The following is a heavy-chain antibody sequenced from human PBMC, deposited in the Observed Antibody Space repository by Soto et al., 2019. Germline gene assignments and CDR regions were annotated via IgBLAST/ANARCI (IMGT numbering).Heavy chain of an antibody. Sequence: QVQLVQSGAEVKKPGASVRISCKASGYTFTSYAIHWLRQAPGQSLEWMGWINVGNGNTRYSQKLQDRVLINWDTSASTAYMQLSSLRSEDTTVYYCARGGEGGYNYGFFDNWGQGTLVTVSS. J-gene: IGHJ4*02. CDR2: INVGNGNT. CDR1: GYTFTSYA. V-gene: IGHV1-3*01. D-gene: IGHD5-12*01. CDR3: ARGGEGGYNYGFFDN.